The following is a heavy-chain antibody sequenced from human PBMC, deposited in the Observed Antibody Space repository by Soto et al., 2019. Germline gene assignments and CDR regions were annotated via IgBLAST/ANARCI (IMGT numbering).Heavy chain of an antibody. CDR2: IIPVFGAP. D-gene: IGHD3-10*01. CDR3: ARSANLYYGAGLDY. V-gene: IGHV1-69*01. Sequence: QVQLVESEAEVRKPGSSKKVSCKASGGTFNSHAVHWVRQAPGQGLEWMGGIIPVFGAPSYSPRFQGRLTITADESTSTAHLELIGLRSDDTALYYCARSANLYYGAGLDYLGQGTLVIVSS. CDR1: GGTFNSHA. J-gene: IGHJ4*02.